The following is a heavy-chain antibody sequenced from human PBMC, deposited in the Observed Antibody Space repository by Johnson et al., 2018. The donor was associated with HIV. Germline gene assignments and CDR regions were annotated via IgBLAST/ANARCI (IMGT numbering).Heavy chain of an antibody. D-gene: IGHD1-26*01. V-gene: IGHV3-66*01. CDR1: GFTVSSNY. CDR2: IYSGGST. J-gene: IGHJ3*02. CDR3: ARDRGLWERNGAGAFDI. Sequence: LQPVESGGGLVQPGGSLRLSCAASGFTVSSNYMIWVRQAPGIGLVWVSVIYSGGSTYYAASVKGRFTISRDNAKNSLYLQMNSLRAEDTAVYYCARDRGLWERNGAGAFDIWGQGTMVTVSS.